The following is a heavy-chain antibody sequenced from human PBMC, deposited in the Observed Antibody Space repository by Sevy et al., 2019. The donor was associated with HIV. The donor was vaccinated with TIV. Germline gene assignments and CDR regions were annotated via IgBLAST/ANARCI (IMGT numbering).Heavy chain of an antibody. D-gene: IGHD1-26*01. Sequence: GGSLRLPCAASGFTFSNAWMSWVRQAPGKGLEWVGRIKSKTDGGTTDYAAPVKGRFTISRDDSKNTLYLQMNSLKTEDTAVYYCTYRGRAWELLEGDFDYWGQGTLVTVSS. CDR2: IKSKTDGGTT. J-gene: IGHJ4*02. CDR3: TYRGRAWELLEGDFDY. CDR1: GFTFSNAW. V-gene: IGHV3-15*01.